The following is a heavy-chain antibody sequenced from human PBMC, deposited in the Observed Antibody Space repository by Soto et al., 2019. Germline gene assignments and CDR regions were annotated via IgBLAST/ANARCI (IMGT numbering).Heavy chain of an antibody. Sequence: QVQLQESGPGLVKPSQTLSLTCTVSGGSISSGDYYWSWIRQPPGKGLEWIGYIYYSGSTYYNPSLKRRLTISVDTSKNQFSLKLSSVTAADTAVYYCARTTITIFGGGDNWFDPWGQGTLVTVSS. CDR1: GGSISSGDYY. CDR2: IYYSGST. J-gene: IGHJ5*02. CDR3: ARTTITIFGGGDNWFDP. D-gene: IGHD3-3*01. V-gene: IGHV4-30-4*01.